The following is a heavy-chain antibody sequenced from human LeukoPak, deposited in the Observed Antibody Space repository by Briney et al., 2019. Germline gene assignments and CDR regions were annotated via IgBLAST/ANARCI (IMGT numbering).Heavy chain of an antibody. J-gene: IGHJ4*02. CDR3: ARARPDCSSTSCYLPRLYYFDY. CDR1: GYTFTGYY. Sequence: ASVKVSCKASGYTFTGYYMHWVRQAPGQGLEWMGWIDPNSGGTNYAQKFQGRVTMTRDTSISTAYMELSRLRSDDTAVYYCARARPDCSSTSCYLPRLYYFDYWGQGTLVTVSS. D-gene: IGHD2-2*01. CDR2: IDPNSGGT. V-gene: IGHV1-2*02.